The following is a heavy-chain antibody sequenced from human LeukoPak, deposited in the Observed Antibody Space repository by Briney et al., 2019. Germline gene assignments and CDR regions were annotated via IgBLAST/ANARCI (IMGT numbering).Heavy chain of an antibody. CDR3: ARMIVATIRIGVYFYHGMDV. J-gene: IGHJ6*02. CDR1: GASTSSSF. D-gene: IGHD5-12*01. V-gene: IGHV4-59*08. CDR2: INYRGET. Sequence: SETLSLTCTVSGASTSSSFWSWIRQSPGKGLEWIGYINYRGETSQNPSLESRVSMSVDTSKNQISLQLTSVTAADTAVYYCARMIVATIRIGVYFYHGMDVWGQGTTVTVSS.